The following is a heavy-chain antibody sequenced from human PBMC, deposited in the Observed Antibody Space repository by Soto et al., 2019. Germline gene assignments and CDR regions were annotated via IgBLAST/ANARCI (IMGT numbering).Heavy chain of an antibody. D-gene: IGHD6-19*01. Sequence: GGSLRLSCSASGFTFSSYAMHWVRQAPGKGLEYVSAISSNGGSTYYADSVKGRFTISRDNSKNTLYLQMSSLRAEDTAVYYCVRIPVRAVAGWVSYFDYWGQGTLVTVSS. CDR3: VRIPVRAVAGWVSYFDY. J-gene: IGHJ4*02. CDR2: ISSNGGST. V-gene: IGHV3-64D*06. CDR1: GFTFSSYA.